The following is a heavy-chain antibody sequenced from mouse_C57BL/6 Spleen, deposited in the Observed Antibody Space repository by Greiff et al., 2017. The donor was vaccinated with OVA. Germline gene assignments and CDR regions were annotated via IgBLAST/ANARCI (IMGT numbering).Heavy chain of an antibody. J-gene: IGHJ2*01. Sequence: QVQLKESGAELVRPGASVKLSCKASGYTFTDYYINWVKQRPGQGLEWIARIYPGSGNTYYNEKFKGKATLTAEKSSSTAYMQLSSLTSEDSAVYFCARSFITTVVHFDYWGQGTTLTVSS. CDR1: GYTFTDYY. CDR2: IYPGSGNT. D-gene: IGHD1-1*01. CDR3: ARSFITTVVHFDY. V-gene: IGHV1-76*01.